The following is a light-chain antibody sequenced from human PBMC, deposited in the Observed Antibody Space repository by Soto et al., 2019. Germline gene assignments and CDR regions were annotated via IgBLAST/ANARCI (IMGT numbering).Light chain of an antibody. Sequence: QSALTQPASVSGSPGQSITISCTGTSSDIGAYDYVSWYQRHPGKAPKLIIYDVSSRPSGVSDRFSGSKSGNKASLTISGLQAEDESDYYCTSYITSSTGVFGGGTKLTVL. CDR1: SSDIGAYDY. J-gene: IGLJ3*02. V-gene: IGLV2-14*03. CDR3: TSYITSSTGV. CDR2: DVS.